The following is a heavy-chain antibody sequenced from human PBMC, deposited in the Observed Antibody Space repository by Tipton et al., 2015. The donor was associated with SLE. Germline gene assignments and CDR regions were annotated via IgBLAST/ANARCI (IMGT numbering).Heavy chain of an antibody. CDR1: GGSFSGYY. Sequence: LRLSCAVYGGSFSGYYWSWIRQPPGKGLEWIGEINHSGSTNYNPSLKSRVTISVDTSKNQFSLKLSSVTAADTAVYYCARVRLARSGYWAWGQGTLVTVSS. CDR2: INHSGST. J-gene: IGHJ5*02. D-gene: IGHD3-22*01. V-gene: IGHV4-34*01. CDR3: ARVRLARSGYWA.